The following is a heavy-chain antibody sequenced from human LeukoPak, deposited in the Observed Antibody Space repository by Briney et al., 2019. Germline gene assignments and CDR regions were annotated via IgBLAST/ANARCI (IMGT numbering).Heavy chain of an antibody. CDR2: ISAYNGNT. V-gene: IGHV1-18*01. CDR3: ARVRMYYYGSGSYGYYYYMDV. CDR1: GYTFTSYG. Sequence: ASVKVSCKASGYTFTSYGISWVQQAPGQGLEWMGWISAYNGNTNYAQKLQGRVTMTTDTSTSTAYMELRSLRSDDTAVYYCARVRMYYYGSGSYGYYYYMDVWGKGTTVTISS. J-gene: IGHJ6*03. D-gene: IGHD3-10*01.